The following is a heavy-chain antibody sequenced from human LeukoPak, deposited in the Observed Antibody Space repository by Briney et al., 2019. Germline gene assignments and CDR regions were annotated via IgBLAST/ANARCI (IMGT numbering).Heavy chain of an antibody. D-gene: IGHD2-21*02. V-gene: IGHV3-23*01. Sequence: GGSLRLSCAASGFTFSSYAMSWVPQAPGKGLEWVSAISGSGGSTYYADSVKGRFTISRDNSKNTLYLQMNSLRAEDTAVYYCAKVAYCGGDCYSPYYYYGMDVWGQGTTVTVSS. CDR1: GFTFSSYA. J-gene: IGHJ6*02. CDR2: ISGSGGST. CDR3: AKVAYCGGDCYSPYYYYGMDV.